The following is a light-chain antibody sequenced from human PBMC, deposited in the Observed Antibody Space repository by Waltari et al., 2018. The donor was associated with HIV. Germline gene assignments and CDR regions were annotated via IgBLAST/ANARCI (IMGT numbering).Light chain of an antibody. V-gene: IGLV1-44*01. J-gene: IGLJ1*01. CDR2: NSS. Sequence: QPVLTQPPSASAPPGQRVVISCSGGTSAIGTTSVNWYRQVTGLPPKLVIYNSSYCASGVSSRCSGAGAGTSACLVISGLLSDDEGYYYCAAWDDTSDGRSVFGSGTTVSV. CDR1: TSAIGTTS. CDR3: AAWDDTSDGRSV.